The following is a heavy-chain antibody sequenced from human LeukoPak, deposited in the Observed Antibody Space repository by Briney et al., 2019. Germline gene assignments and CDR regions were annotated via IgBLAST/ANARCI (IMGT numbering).Heavy chain of an antibody. Sequence: GGSLRLSCAASGFTFSNYEMNWVRQAPGKGLEWVSYISSSGSTIYYADSVKGRFTISRDNAKNSLYLQMNSLRAEDTAVYYCARDYSSRYSSGWDHFDYWGQGTLVTVSS. V-gene: IGHV3-48*03. CDR1: GFTFSNYE. D-gene: IGHD6-19*01. CDR3: ARDYSSRYSSGWDHFDY. J-gene: IGHJ4*02. CDR2: ISSSGSTI.